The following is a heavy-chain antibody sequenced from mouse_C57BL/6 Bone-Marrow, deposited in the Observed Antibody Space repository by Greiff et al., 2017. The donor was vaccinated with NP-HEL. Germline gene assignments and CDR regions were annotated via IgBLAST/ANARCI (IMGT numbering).Heavy chain of an antibody. J-gene: IGHJ2*01. CDR2: IWRGGST. Sequence: VQLQQSGPGLVQPSQSLSITCTVSGFSLTSYGVHWVRQSPGKGLEWLGVIWRGGSTDYNAAFMSRLSITKDNSKSQVFFKMNSLQADYTAIYYCAKNRDYYGSIFDYWGQGTTLTVSS. CDR1: GFSLTSYG. V-gene: IGHV2-5*01. CDR3: AKNRDYYGSIFDY. D-gene: IGHD1-1*01.